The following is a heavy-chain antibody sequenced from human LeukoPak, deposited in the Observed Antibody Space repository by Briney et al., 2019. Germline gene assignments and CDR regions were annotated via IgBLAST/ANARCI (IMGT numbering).Heavy chain of an antibody. Sequence: SETLSLTCAVYGGSFSGYYWSWIRQPPGKGLEWIGEINHSGSTNYNPSLKSRVTISVDTSKNQFSLKLSSVTAADTAVYYCARAYDFWSGYYANTYFDYWGQGTLVTVSS. J-gene: IGHJ4*02. V-gene: IGHV4-34*01. CDR3: ARAYDFWSGYYANTYFDY. D-gene: IGHD3-3*01. CDR2: INHSGST. CDR1: GGSFSGYY.